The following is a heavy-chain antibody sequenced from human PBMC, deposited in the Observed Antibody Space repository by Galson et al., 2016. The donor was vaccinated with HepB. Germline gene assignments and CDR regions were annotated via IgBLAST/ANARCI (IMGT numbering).Heavy chain of an antibody. J-gene: IGHJ4*02. V-gene: IGHV3-7*01. D-gene: IGHD5-24*01. CDR3: ARRQMYTMSAFDY. Sequence: SLRLSCAASGFTFSTYWMSWVRQAPGKGLEWVANIKPDGSEKYYVDSVKGRFTISRDTAKSALYLQMNSLRAEDTAVYYWARRQMYTMSAFDYWGQGTLVTVSS. CDR1: GFTFSTYW. CDR2: IKPDGSEK.